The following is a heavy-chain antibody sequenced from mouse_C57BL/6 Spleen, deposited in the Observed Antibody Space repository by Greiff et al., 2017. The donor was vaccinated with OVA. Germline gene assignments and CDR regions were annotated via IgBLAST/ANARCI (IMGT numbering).Heavy chain of an antibody. CDR3: ARENPSWYFDV. J-gene: IGHJ1*03. CDR2: IYPGSGNT. CDR1: GYTFTDYY. Sequence: VQLQQSGPELVKPGASVKISCKASGYTFTDYYINWVKQRPGQGLAWIGWIYPGSGNTKYNEKFKGKATLTVDTSSSTAYMQLSSLTSEDSAVYFCARENPSWYFDVWGTGTTVTVSS. V-gene: IGHV1-84*01.